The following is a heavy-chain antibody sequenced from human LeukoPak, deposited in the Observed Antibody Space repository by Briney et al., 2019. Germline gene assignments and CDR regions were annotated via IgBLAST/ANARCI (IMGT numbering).Heavy chain of an antibody. J-gene: IGHJ4*02. CDR3: ARPLGYCSSTSCFFDY. CDR1: GGTFSSYA. CDR2: IIPIFGTA. D-gene: IGHD2-2*01. V-gene: IGHV1-69*01. Sequence: GASVKVSCKASGGTFSSYAISWVRQAPGQGLEWMGGIIPIFGTANYAQKFQGRVTITGDESTSTAYMELSSLRSEDTAVYYCARPLGYCSSTSCFFDYWGQGTLVTVSS.